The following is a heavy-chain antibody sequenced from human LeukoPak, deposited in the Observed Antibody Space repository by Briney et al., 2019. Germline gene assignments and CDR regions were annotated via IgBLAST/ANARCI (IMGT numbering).Heavy chain of an antibody. V-gene: IGHV1-2*02. J-gene: IGHJ4*02. CDR2: INPNSGGT. CDR3: ARDRSVDYLDY. Sequence: ASVKVSCKASGYTFTDYFIHWVRQAPGQGLEWMGWINPNSGGTNYAQKFQGRVTMTRDTSISTAYMELSRLRSDDTAVYYCARDRSVDYLDYWGQGTLVTASS. CDR1: GYTFTDYF.